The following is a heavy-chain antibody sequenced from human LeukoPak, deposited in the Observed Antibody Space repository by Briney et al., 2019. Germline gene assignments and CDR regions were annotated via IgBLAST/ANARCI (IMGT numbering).Heavy chain of an antibody. CDR2: INHSGST. J-gene: IGHJ4*02. CDR1: GGSFSGYY. V-gene: IGHV4-34*01. D-gene: IGHD2-15*01. CDR3: AISSGGSCDY. Sequence: SETLSLTCAVYGGSFSGYYWSWIRQPPGKGLEWIGEINHSGSTNYNPSLKSRVTISVDTSKIQFSLKLSSVTAADTAVYYCAISSGGSCDYWGQGTLVTVSS.